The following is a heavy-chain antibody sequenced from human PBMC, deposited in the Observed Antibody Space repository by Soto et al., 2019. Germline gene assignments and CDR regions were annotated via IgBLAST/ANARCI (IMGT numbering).Heavy chain of an antibody. CDR1: GGSSSSSNW. J-gene: IGHJ6*02. V-gene: IGHV4-4*02. CDR3: ARDDGAAGTDYYYGMDV. CDR2: IYHSGST. D-gene: IGHD6-13*01. Sequence: PSEILSLICAVSGGSSSSSNWWIWVRQPPGKGLEWIGEIYHSGSTNYNPSLKSRVTISVDKSKNQFSLKLSSVTAADTAVYYCARDDGAAGTDYYYGMDVWGQGTTVTVSS.